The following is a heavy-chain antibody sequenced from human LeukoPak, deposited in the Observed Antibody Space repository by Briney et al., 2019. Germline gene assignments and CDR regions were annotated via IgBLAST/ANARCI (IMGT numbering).Heavy chain of an antibody. Sequence: GGSLRLSCAASESTLSTYDIHWVRQAPGKGLEWLTGISYNGGYTSYQTSVMGRFTVSRDNSKNTVYLQMNSLRTEDTAVYYSANGHLLSQASVPECDNWGQGTLVIVSS. CDR3: ANGHLLSQASVPECDN. CDR2: ISYNGGYT. J-gene: IGHJ4*02. V-gene: IGHV3-30*18. D-gene: IGHD1-14*01. CDR1: ESTLSTYD.